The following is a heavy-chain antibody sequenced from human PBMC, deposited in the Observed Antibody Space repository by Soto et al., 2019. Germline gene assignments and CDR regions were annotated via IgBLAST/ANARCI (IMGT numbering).Heavy chain of an antibody. CDR2: IYYSGST. CDR3: ARGASYYDFWSGYYMRGGDYYYYGMDV. J-gene: IGHJ6*02. D-gene: IGHD3-3*01. V-gene: IGHV4-59*01. CDR1: GGSSSSYC. Sequence: SEALSLTCTVSGGSSSSYCWSWIRQAPGKGLEWIGYIYYSGSTNYNPSLKSRVTISVDTSKNQFSLKLSSVTAADTAVYYCARGASYYDFWSGYYMRGGDYYYYGMDVWGQGTTVTVSS.